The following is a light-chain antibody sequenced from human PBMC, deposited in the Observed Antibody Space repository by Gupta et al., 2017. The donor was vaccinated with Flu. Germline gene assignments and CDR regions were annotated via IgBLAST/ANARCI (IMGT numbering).Light chain of an antibody. V-gene: IGLV2-14*01. J-gene: IGLJ3*02. CDR1: SSDVGGYNY. Sequence: QSALPQPASVSGSPAPSITISSTRTSSDVGGYNYVSWYQQHPGKAPKLMIYEVSNRPSGVSNRFSGSKSGNTASLTISGLQAEDEADYYCSSYTSSSNLGVFGGGTKLTVL. CDR2: EVS. CDR3: SSYTSSSNLGV.